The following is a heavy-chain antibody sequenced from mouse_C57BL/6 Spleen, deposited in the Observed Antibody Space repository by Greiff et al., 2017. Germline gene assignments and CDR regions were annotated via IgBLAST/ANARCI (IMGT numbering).Heavy chain of an antibody. CDR1: GFTFSDYY. D-gene: IGHD2-4*01. CDR3: GRGDDYEGYFDY. CDR2: INYDGSST. J-gene: IGHJ2*01. V-gene: IGHV5-16*01. Sequence: DVHLVESEGGLVQPGSSMKLSCTASGFTFSDYYMAWVRQVPEKGLEWVANINYDGSSTYYLDSLKSRFIISRDNAKNILYLQMSSLKSEDTATYYCGRGDDYEGYFDYWGQGTTLTVSS.